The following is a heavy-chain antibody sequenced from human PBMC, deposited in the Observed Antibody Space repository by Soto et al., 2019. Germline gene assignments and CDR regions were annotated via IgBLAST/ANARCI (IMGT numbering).Heavy chain of an antibody. CDR1: GGSSNDYY. Sequence: SETLSLTCTISGGSSNDYYCNWFRQPPGKGLEWIGYVYYSGSTKYNPSLKSRVTISLDTSKTQFSLKLTSVTVADTAVYYCATGVGWLTDYWGQGTRVTVS. D-gene: IGHD3-9*01. J-gene: IGHJ4*02. V-gene: IGHV4-59*01. CDR2: VYYSGST. CDR3: ATGVGWLTDY.